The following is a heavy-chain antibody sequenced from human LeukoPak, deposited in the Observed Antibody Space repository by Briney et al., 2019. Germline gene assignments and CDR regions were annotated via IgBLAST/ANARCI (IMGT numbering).Heavy chain of an antibody. Sequence: QSGGSLRLSCAASGFTFSSYGMHWVRQAPGKGLEWVAFIRYDGSNKYYADSVKGRFTIPRDNSKNTLYLQMNSLRAEDTAVYYCAKDTSSGWGPSWFDPWGQGTLVTVSS. CDR1: GFTFSSYG. V-gene: IGHV3-30*02. J-gene: IGHJ5*02. CDR2: IRYDGSNK. D-gene: IGHD6-19*01. CDR3: AKDTSSGWGPSWFDP.